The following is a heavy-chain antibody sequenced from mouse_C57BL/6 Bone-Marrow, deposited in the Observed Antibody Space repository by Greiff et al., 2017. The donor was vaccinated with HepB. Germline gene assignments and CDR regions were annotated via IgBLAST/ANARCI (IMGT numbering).Heavy chain of an antibody. CDR1: GFTFSDFY. V-gene: IGHV7-1*01. CDR3: ARDGNYWYFDV. CDR2: SRNKANDYTT. J-gene: IGHJ1*03. Sequence: EVMLVESGGGLVQSGRSLRLSCATSGFTFSDFYMEWVRQAPGKGLEWIAASRNKANDYTTEYSASVKGRFIVSRDTSKSILYLQMNALRAEDTAIYYCARDGNYWYFDVWGTGTTVTVSS.